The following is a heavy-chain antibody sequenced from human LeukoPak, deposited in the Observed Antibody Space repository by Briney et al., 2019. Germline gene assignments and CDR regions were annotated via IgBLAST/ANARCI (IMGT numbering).Heavy chain of an antibody. Sequence: ASVKVSCKASGYTFSTYYLHWVRQAPGQGLAWMGIINPSSRSTTYAQTFEGRVTMTSDTSTSTVYMELSRLRSEDTAVYYCASSDCSGGSCFILDYWGQGTLVTVSS. V-gene: IGHV1-46*01. CDR3: ASSDCSGGSCFILDY. CDR2: INPSSRST. J-gene: IGHJ4*02. D-gene: IGHD2-15*01. CDR1: GYTFSTYY.